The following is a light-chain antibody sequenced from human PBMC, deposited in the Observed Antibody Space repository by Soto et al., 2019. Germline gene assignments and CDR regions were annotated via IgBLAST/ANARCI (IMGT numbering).Light chain of an antibody. CDR3: QSYDSSNVV. V-gene: IGLV6-57*02. CDR2: ENN. Sequence: NFMLTQPHSVSESPGKTVTISCTGSSGSIATNYVQWYQQRPGSAPTTVIYENNQRPSGVPDRFSGSIDSSSNSASLTISGLKTEDEDDYYCQSYDSSNVVLGRGTKVTV. CDR1: SGSIATNY. J-gene: IGLJ2*01.